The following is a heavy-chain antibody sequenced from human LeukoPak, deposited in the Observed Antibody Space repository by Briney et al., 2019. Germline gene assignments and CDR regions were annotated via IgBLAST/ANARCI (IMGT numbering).Heavy chain of an antibody. CDR1: GGTFSSYA. CDR2: IIPIFGTA. D-gene: IGHD1-26*01. Sequence: GASVKVSCKASGGTFSSYAISWVRQAPGQGLEWMGGIIPIFGTANYAQKFQGRVTITADKSTSTAYMELSSLRSEDTAVYYCARDEVGVTTEFDYWGQGTVVTVSS. J-gene: IGHJ4*02. V-gene: IGHV1-69*06. CDR3: ARDEVGVTTEFDY.